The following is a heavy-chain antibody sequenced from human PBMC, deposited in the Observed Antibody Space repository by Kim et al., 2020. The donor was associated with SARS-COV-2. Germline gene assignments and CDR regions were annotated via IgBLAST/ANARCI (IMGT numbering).Heavy chain of an antibody. D-gene: IGHD5-12*01. J-gene: IGHJ4*02. CDR3: ARWSRNGYTMYYFDY. CDR1: GFTFSNYW. Sequence: GGSLRLSCAASGFTFSNYWMHWVRQAPGKGLVWVSRINTDGSDSNYADAVKGRFTISRHNAKGILYLQMNNLSAEDTALYYCARWSRNGYTMYYFDYWGQGTQVTVSS. CDR2: INTDGSDS. V-gene: IGHV3-74*01.